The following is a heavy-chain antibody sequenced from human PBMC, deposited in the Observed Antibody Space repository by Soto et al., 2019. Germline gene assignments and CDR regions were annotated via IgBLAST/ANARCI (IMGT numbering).Heavy chain of an antibody. V-gene: IGHV1-8*01. Sequence: QVQLEQSGAEVKKPGASVKVSCKASGYTFTSYDINWVRQATGQGLEWMGWMNPNIGKTGYAQKFQGRVTMTRTTSISTAYMGLSSVRSEDTAVYYCARGGRIASACALGGYFQHWGQGTLVTVSS. CDR2: MNPNIGKT. D-gene: IGHD6-13*01. CDR1: GYTFTSYD. J-gene: IGHJ1*01. CDR3: ARGGRIASACALGGYFQH.